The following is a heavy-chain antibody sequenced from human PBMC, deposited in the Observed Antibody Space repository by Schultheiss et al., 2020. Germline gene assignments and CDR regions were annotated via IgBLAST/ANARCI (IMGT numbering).Heavy chain of an antibody. D-gene: IGHD1-26*01. CDR3: VRGERLGPDY. CDR1: GGSFSGYY. V-gene: IGHV4-59*01. Sequence: SETLSLTCAVYGGSFSGYYWSWIRQPPGKGLEWIGYIYYSGSTNYNPSLKSRVTISVDTSKNQFSLKLDSVTAADTAVYYCVRGERLGPDYWGRGTLVTVSS. J-gene: IGHJ4*02. CDR2: IYYSGST.